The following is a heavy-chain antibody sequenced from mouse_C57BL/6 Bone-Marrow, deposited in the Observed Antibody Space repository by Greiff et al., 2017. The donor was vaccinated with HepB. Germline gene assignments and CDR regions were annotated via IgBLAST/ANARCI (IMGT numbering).Heavy chain of an antibody. Sequence: QVQLQHPGAELVRPGTSVKLSCKASGYTFTSYWMHWVKQRPGQGLEWIGVIDPSDSYTNYNQKFKGKATLTVDTSSSTAYMQLSSLTSEDSAVYYCARRENYYAMDYWGQGTSVTVSS. CDR2: IDPSDSYT. V-gene: IGHV1-59*01. CDR1: GYTFTSYW. J-gene: IGHJ4*01. CDR3: ARRENYYAMDY.